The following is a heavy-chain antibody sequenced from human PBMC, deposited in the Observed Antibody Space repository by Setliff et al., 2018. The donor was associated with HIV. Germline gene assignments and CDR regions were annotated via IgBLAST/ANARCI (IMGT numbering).Heavy chain of an antibody. CDR2: IIPNSAGT. CDR3: ATKVYCTNGVCLDAFDI. V-gene: IGHV1-2*06. D-gene: IGHD2-8*01. J-gene: IGHJ3*02. CDR1: GYTFTGYF. Sequence: ASVKVSCKASGYTFTGYFIHWVRQAPGQGLEWMGRIIPNSAGTNYAQKFQGRVTMTRDTSISTAYMELSRLRSDDTAVYYCATKVYCTNGVCLDAFDIWGQGTMVTVSS.